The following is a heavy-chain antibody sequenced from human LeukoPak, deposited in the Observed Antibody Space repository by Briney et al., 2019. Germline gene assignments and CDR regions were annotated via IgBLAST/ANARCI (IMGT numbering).Heavy chain of an antibody. CDR2: IYYSGTT. CDR1: CGSISSGDDH. CDR3: ARHQRGIDS. J-gene: IGHJ4*02. V-gene: IGHV4-30-4*01. D-gene: IGHD3-16*01. Sequence: PSETLSLTCTVSCGSISSGDDHWTSIRQPPGKGLEWIGYIYYSGTTDSNPSLKSRVTISIDTSKNQFSLRLSSLTAADTAVYYCARHQRGIDSWGQGTLVTVSS.